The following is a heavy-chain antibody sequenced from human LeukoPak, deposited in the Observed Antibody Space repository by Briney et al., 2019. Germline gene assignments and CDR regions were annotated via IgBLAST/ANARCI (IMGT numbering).Heavy chain of an antibody. V-gene: IGHV4-34*01. Sequence: PSETLSLTCAVYGGSFSGYYWSWIRQPPGKGLEWIGEINHSGSTNYNPSLKSRVTISVDTSKNQFSLKLSSVTAADTAVYYCARSEYYYDSSGSIDYWGQGTLVTVSS. J-gene: IGHJ4*02. CDR3: ARSEYYYDSSGSIDY. CDR1: GGSFSGYY. D-gene: IGHD3-22*01. CDR2: INHSGST.